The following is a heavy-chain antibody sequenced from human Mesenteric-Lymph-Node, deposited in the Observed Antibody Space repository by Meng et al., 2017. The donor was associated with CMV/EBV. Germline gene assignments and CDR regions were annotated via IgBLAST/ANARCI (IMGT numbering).Heavy chain of an antibody. CDR1: GFTFSSYW. Sequence: GESLKISCAASGFTFSSYWMHWVRQAPGKGLVWVSRINSDGTSTRNADSVRGRFTISRDNAKNTLYLQMNSLRAEDTAVYYCARDKYYDFWCDSYYFDYWGQGTLVTVSS. V-gene: IGHV3-74*01. D-gene: IGHD3-3*01. J-gene: IGHJ4*02. CDR3: ARDKYYDFWCDSYYFDY. CDR2: INSDGTST.